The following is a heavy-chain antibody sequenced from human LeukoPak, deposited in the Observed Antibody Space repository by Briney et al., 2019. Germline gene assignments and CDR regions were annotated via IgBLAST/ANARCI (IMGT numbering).Heavy chain of an antibody. Sequence: PGGSLRLSCAASRFTFSNAWMSWVRQAPGKGLEWVGRIKSKTDGGTTDYAAPVKGRFTISRDDSKNTLYLQMNSLKTEDTAVYYCTTEGAIVVVPAAIETTFDYWGQGTLVTVSS. J-gene: IGHJ4*02. V-gene: IGHV3-15*01. CDR1: RFTFSNAW. D-gene: IGHD2-2*02. CDR2: IKSKTDGGTT. CDR3: TTEGAIVVVPAAIETTFDY.